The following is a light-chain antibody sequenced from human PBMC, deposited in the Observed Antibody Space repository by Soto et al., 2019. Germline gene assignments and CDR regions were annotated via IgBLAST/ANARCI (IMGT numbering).Light chain of an antibody. Sequence: AIRMTQSPSSLSASTRERVSSACRASQGISSYLAWYQQKPGKAPKLLIYAASTLQSGVPSRFSGSGSGTDFTLTISCLQSEDFATYYCQQYYSYPRTFGQGTKVDIK. CDR2: AAS. CDR3: QQYYSYPRT. V-gene: IGKV1-8*01. CDR1: QGISSY. J-gene: IGKJ1*01.